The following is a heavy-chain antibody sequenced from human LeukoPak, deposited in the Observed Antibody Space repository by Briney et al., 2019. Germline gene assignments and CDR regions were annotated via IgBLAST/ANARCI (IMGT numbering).Heavy chain of an antibody. CDR1: GGSISSSNW. D-gene: IGHD6-19*01. CDR3: AKAEIAVAGNFDY. V-gene: IGHV4-4*02. Sequence: SETLSLTCAVSGGSISSSNWWSWVRQPPGKGLEWIGEIYHSGSTNYNPSLKSRVTISVDKSENQFSLKLSSVTAADTAVYYCAKAEIAVAGNFDYWGQGTLVTVSS. J-gene: IGHJ4*02. CDR2: IYHSGST.